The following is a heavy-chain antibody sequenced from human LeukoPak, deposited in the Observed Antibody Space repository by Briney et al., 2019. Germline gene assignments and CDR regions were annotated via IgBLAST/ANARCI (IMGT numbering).Heavy chain of an antibody. CDR1: GYTFTGYY. D-gene: IGHD3-22*01. Sequence: ASVKVSCKASGYTFTGYYMHWVRQAPGQGLEWMGWINPNSGGTNYAQKFQGGVTMTRDTSISTAYMELSRLRSDDTAVYYCARGAYYDSSGYYEGWFDPWGQGTLVTVSS. CDR2: INPNSGGT. CDR3: ARGAYYDSSGYYEGWFDP. J-gene: IGHJ5*02. V-gene: IGHV1-2*02.